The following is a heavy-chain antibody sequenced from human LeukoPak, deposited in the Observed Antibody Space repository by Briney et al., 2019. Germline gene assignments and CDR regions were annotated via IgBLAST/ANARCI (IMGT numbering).Heavy chain of an antibody. Sequence: PGRSLRLSCAASGFTFSSYAMSWVRQAPGKGLEWVSAISGSGGSTYYADSVEGRFTISRDNSKNTLYLQMNSLRAEDTAVYYCATPSGVSWFDPWGQGTLVTVSS. CDR2: ISGSGGST. CDR1: GFTFSSYA. CDR3: ATPSGVSWFDP. J-gene: IGHJ5*02. V-gene: IGHV3-23*01.